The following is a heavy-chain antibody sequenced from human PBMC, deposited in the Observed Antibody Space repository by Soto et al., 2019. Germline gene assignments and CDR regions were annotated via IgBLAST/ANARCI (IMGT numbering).Heavy chain of an antibody. J-gene: IGHJ4*02. CDR2: IYHSGST. CDR1: GDSISSNNW. V-gene: IGHV4-4*02. CDR3: ARHHTSLYYFDY. Sequence: NPSETLSLTCAVSGDSISSNNWWNWVRQAPGKGLEWIGEIYHSGSTNYNPSLKSRVTISVDKSKNQFSLKLSSVTAADTALYYCARHHTSLYYFDYWGQGXLVTVSS.